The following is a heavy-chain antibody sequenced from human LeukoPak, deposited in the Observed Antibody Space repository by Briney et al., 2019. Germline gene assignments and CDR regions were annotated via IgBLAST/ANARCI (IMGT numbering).Heavy chain of an antibody. V-gene: IGHV1-46*01. CDR1: GYTFTSYY. CDR2: INPSGGST. CDR3: ARDRGIAAAFDY. D-gene: IGHD6-13*01. Sequence: ASVKVSCKASGYTFTSYYMHWVRQAPGQGLEWMGIINPSGGSTSYAQKFQGRVTMTRDMSTSTVYMELSSLRSEDTAVYYCARDRGIAAAFDYWGQGTLVTVSS. J-gene: IGHJ4*02.